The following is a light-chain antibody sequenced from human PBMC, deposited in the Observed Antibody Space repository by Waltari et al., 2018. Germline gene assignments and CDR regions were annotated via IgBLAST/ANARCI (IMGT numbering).Light chain of an antibody. CDR2: LGS. Sequence: DLVMTQTPLSLPVTPGEPASISCRSSPSLLVSDRYTHLHWYLQKPGQSPQLLIYLGSNRASGVPDRFSGSGSGTDFTLKVSRVEAEDAGVYYCMQSLQTPFSFGQGTKVEIK. J-gene: IGKJ2*03. CDR1: PSLLVSDRYTH. CDR3: MQSLQTPFS. V-gene: IGKV2-28*01.